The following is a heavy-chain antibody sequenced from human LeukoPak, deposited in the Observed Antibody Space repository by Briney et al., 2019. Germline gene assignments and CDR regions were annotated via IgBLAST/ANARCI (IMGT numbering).Heavy chain of an antibody. CDR3: ARDLSGAVLYDFWSGYSDIDY. D-gene: IGHD3-3*01. Sequence: GGSLRLSCAASGFTFDDYGMSWVRQAPGKGLEWVSGINWNGGSTGYADSVKGRFTISRDNAKNSLYLQMNSLRAEDTALYYCARDLSGAVLYDFWSGYSDIDYWGQGTLVT. J-gene: IGHJ4*02. CDR2: INWNGGST. CDR1: GFTFDDYG. V-gene: IGHV3-20*04.